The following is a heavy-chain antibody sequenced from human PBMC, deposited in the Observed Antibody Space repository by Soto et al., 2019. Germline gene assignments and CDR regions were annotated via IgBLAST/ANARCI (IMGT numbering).Heavy chain of an antibody. CDR2: ISSSNRTI. CDR3: AREGWPLLQTGMDV. Sequence: EVQLVESGGGLKQPGGSLRLSCAASGCTFRSNSMNWVRQAQGKGLEWVSYISSSNRTINYADSVKGRFIISRDNAKNSLYLQMHSLRDEDTAVYYCAREGWPLLQTGMDVWGQGTTVTVSS. J-gene: IGHJ6*02. V-gene: IGHV3-48*02. CDR1: GCTFRSNS. D-gene: IGHD2-15*01.